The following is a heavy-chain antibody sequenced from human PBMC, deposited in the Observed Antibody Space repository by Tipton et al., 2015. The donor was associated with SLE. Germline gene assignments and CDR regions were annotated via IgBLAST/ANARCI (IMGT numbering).Heavy chain of an antibody. V-gene: IGHV4-39*06. Sequence: TLSLTCTVSGDSISSSSYSWGWIRQPPGKGLEWIGSMYYSGNTYYNPSLKSRVTISVDTSKNQLPLKLTSVTAADTAVYYCGRFRSSWSYFDYWGQGTLVTVSS. CDR3: GRFRSSWSYFDY. CDR2: MYYSGNT. J-gene: IGHJ4*02. CDR1: GDSISSSSYS. D-gene: IGHD6-13*01.